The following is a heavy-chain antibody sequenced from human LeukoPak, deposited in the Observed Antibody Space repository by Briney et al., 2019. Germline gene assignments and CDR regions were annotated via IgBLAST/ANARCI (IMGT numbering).Heavy chain of an antibody. D-gene: IGHD4-17*01. J-gene: IGHJ5*02. CDR1: GGSISSSSYY. CDR3: ARGYGDYVRWFDP. CDR2: IYYSGST. V-gene: IGHV4-39*01. Sequence: SETLSLTCTVSGGSISSSSYYWGWIRQPPGKGLEWIGSIYYSGSTYYNPSLKSRVTISVDTSKNQFSLKLSSVTAADTAVYYCARGYGDYVRWFDPWGQGTLVTVSS.